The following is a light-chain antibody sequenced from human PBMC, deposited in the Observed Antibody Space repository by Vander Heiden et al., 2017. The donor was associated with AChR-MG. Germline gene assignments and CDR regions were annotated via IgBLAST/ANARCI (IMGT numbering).Light chain of an antibody. CDR3: V. J-gene: IGLJ1*01. CDR1: SSDGGRYDY. Sequence: QSPPSQPASVSGSTGQTITISCTGSSSDGGRYDYLLWYQQHAGKAPNLMIYDVSYRSSGVSARSSGSRYGNTAAVAVAGFHRVGEADYYWVFGTGTKVTVL. CDR2: DVS. V-gene: IGLV2-14*03.